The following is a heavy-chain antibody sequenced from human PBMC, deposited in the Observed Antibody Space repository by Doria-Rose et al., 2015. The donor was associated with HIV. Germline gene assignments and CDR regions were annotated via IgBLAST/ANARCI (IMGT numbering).Heavy chain of an antibody. D-gene: IGHD6-13*01. V-gene: IGHV2-26*01. CDR1: GVSLSSPGMG. J-gene: IGHJ4*02. Sequence: ESGPVLVKPTETLTLTCTVSGVSLSSPGMGVSWIRQPPGKALEWLAHIFSDDERSYTTSLKSRLTISRGTSKSQVVLTMTDMGPVDTATYYCARIKSSRWYHKYYFDFWGQGTLVIVSA. CDR3: ARIKSSRWYHKYYFDF. CDR2: IFSDDER.